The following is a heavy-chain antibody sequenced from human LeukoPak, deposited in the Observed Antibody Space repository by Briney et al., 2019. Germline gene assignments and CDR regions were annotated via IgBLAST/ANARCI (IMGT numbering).Heavy chain of an antibody. CDR3: ATDLTGTTYDY. CDR1: GFIFSDYF. D-gene: IGHD1-7*01. Sequence: GGSLRLSCAASGFIFSDYFLTWIRQAPEKGLEWVGYISSSGSAIYYGDSVKGRFTISRDNAKNSLYLQMDSLRADDTAVYYCATDLTGTTYDYWGQGSLVTVSS. CDR2: ISSSGSAI. V-gene: IGHV3-11*04. J-gene: IGHJ4*02.